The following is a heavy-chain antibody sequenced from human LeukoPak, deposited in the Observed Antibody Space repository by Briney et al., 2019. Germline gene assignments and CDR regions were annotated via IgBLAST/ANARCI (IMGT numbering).Heavy chain of an antibody. V-gene: IGHV3-23*01. CDR3: AKDTSYDSSGYCDY. Sequence: GGSLRLSCAASGFTFSSYAMSWVRQAPGKGLEWVSAISGSGGSTYYADSVKGRFTISRDNSKNTLYLQMNSLRAEDTAVYYCAKDTSYDSSGYCDYWGQGTLVTVSS. CDR2: ISGSGGST. D-gene: IGHD3-22*01. CDR1: GFTFSSYA. J-gene: IGHJ4*02.